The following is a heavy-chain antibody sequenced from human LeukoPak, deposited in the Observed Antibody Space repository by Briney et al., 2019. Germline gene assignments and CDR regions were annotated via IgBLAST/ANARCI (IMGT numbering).Heavy chain of an antibody. V-gene: IGHV4-34*01. CDR2: INHSGST. D-gene: IGHD3-22*01. J-gene: IGHJ4*02. Sequence: SSETLSLTCAVYGGSFSGYYWSWIRQPPGKGLEWIGEINHSGSTNYNPSLKSRVTISVDTSKNQFSLKLSSATAADTAVYYCARVVRDYYDSSGYYPYFDYWGQGTLVTVSS. CDR1: GGSFSGYY. CDR3: ARVVRDYYDSSGYYPYFDY.